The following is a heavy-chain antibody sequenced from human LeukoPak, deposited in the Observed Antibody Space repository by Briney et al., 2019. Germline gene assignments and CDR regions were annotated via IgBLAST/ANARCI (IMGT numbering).Heavy chain of an antibody. CDR3: ARVYSSSWYSGYLYMDV. Sequence: GGSLRLSCAASGFTFSSYWMHWVRQPPGKGLVWVSRIKSDGSNIVYADSVKGRFTISRDNAKNTLFLQMSSLRAEDTAVYYCARVYSSSWYSGYLYMDVWGKGTTVTVSS. CDR1: GFTFSSYW. V-gene: IGHV3-74*01. CDR2: IKSDGSNI. D-gene: IGHD6-13*01. J-gene: IGHJ6*03.